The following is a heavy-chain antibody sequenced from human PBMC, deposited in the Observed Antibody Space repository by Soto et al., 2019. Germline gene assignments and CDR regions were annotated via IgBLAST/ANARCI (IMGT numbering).Heavy chain of an antibody. CDR1: GFTFSSYA. V-gene: IGHV3-23*01. J-gene: IGHJ4*02. CDR2: ISGSGGST. D-gene: IGHD3-22*01. CDR3: AKAITYYYDSSGYEDYFDY. Sequence: PVGSLRLSCAASGFTFSSYAMSWVRQAPGKGLEWVSAISGSGGSTYYADSVKGRFTISRDNSKNTLYLQMNSLRAEDTAVYYCAKAITYYYDSSGYEDYFDYWGQGTLVTVSS.